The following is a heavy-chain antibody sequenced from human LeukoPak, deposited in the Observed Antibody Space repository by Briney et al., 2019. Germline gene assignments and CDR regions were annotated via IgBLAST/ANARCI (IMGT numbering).Heavy chain of an antibody. CDR1: GFTFSSYW. CDR3: ARTEGIVGAFDY. J-gene: IGHJ4*02. D-gene: IGHD1-26*01. V-gene: IGHV3-7*01. CDR2: IKQDGSEK. Sequence: GGSLRLSCAASGFTFSSYWRSWVRQAPGKGLEWVANIKQDGSEKYYVNSVKGRFTTSRDNAKNSLYLQTNSLRAEDTAVYYCARTEGIVGAFDYWGQGTLVTVSS.